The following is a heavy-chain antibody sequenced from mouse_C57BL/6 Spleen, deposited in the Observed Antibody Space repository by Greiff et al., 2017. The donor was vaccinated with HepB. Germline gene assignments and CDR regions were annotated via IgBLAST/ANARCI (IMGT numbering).Heavy chain of an antibody. CDR3: ARNPYYYGSYFDY. CDR1: GFSLTSYG. D-gene: IGHD1-1*01. J-gene: IGHJ2*01. Sequence: VQLQQSGPGLVQPSQCLSITCTVSGFSLTSYGVHWVRQSPGKGLEWLGVIWSGGSTDYNAAFISRLSISKDNSKSQVFFKMNSLQADDTAIYYCARNPYYYGSYFDYWGQGTTLTVSS. CDR2: IWSGGST. V-gene: IGHV2-2*01.